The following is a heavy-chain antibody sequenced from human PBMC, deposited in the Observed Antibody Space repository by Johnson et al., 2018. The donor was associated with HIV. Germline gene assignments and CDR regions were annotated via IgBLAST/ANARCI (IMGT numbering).Heavy chain of an antibody. J-gene: IGHJ3*02. V-gene: IGHV3-66*02. Sequence: VQLVESGGGWVKPGGSLSLSCSASGFTVSSNYLSWVRQAPGKGLVWVSVFYSGGSTYYADSVKGRFTISRDNSKNTLYLQMNSLRAEDTAVYYCARGGYRSGWFHDAFDIWGQGTMVTVSS. CDR3: ARGGYRSGWFHDAFDI. CDR2: FYSGGST. D-gene: IGHD6-19*01. CDR1: GFTVSSNY.